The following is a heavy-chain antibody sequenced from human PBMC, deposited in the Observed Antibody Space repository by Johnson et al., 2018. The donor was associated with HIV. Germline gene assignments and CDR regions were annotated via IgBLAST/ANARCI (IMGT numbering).Heavy chain of an antibody. D-gene: IGHD3-3*01. CDR3: ARDGYHNFWSGYYRDDAFDI. V-gene: IGHV3-30-3*01. J-gene: IGHJ3*02. Sequence: QVQLVESGGGVVQPGRSLRLSCAASGFTFSSYAMHWVRQAPGKGLEWVAVISYDGSNKYYADSVKGRFTISRANSKNTLYLQMNSLRAEDTAVYYCARDGYHNFWSGYYRDDAFDIWGQGTMVTVSS. CDR1: GFTFSSYA. CDR2: ISYDGSNK.